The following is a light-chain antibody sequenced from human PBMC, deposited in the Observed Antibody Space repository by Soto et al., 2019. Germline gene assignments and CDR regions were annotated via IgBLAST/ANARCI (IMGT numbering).Light chain of an antibody. CDR1: QSVSSN. CDR3: QQYDAWPPGT. CDR2: GAS. Sequence: EIVLTQSPGTLSLSPGERATFSCRASQSVSSNYLAWYQQKPGQAPRLLIYGASTRATGIPARFSGSGSGTEFTLTISGLQSEDFAVYYCQQYDAWPPGTFGQGTKVEIK. V-gene: IGKV3-15*01. J-gene: IGKJ1*01.